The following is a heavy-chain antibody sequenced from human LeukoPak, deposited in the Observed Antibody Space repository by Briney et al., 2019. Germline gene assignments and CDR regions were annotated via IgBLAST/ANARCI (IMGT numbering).Heavy chain of an antibody. V-gene: IGHV4-34*01. CDR1: GGTFSGYY. CDR2: INHSGST. CDR3: ARPALTGLVGYYFDY. D-gene: IGHD3-9*01. J-gene: IGHJ4*02. Sequence: SETLSLTCAVYGGTFSGYYWSWIRQPPGKGLEWIGEINHSGSTNYNPSLKSRVTISVDTSKNQFSLKLSSVTAADTAVYYCARPALTGLVGYYFDYWGQGTLVTVSS.